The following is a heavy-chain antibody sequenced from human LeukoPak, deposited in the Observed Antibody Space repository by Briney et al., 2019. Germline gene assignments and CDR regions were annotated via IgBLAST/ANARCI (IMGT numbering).Heavy chain of an antibody. J-gene: IGHJ4*02. Sequence: GGSLRLSCAASGFTFSSYSMNWVRQAPGKGLEWVSYISSSSSTIYYADSVKGRFTISRDNAKNSLYLQMNSLRDEDTAVYYCARVFLDSSGYYYASGYWGQGTLVTVSS. V-gene: IGHV3-48*02. CDR2: ISSSSSTI. CDR1: GFTFSSYS. CDR3: ARVFLDSSGYYYASGY. D-gene: IGHD3-22*01.